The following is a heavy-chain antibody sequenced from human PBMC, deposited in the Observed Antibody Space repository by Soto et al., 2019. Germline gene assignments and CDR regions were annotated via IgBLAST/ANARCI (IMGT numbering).Heavy chain of an antibody. CDR1: GFTFSFCA. J-gene: IGHJ4*02. CDR2: IRGSGGDT. CDR3: VRGDSASCYYFAY. D-gene: IGHD1-26*01. Sequence: EVQLLESGGGLVQPGGSLRLSCAASGFTFSFCAMSWVRQAPGKGLKWVSSIRGSGGDTYYADSVRGRFTTSRENSQNTLYLQMNRRIIEDTAGYYGVRGDSASCYYFAYWGLGTVVQVSP. V-gene: IGHV3-23*01.